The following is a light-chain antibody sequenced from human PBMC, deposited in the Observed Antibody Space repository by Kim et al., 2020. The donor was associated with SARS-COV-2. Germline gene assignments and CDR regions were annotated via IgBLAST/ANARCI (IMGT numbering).Light chain of an antibody. Sequence: PGQTATIPCGGSNIVSKSVHWYHQKPGQAPVLVVHSNVARPSGIPERFSGSTSGNTATLTIGRVEAGDEGDYYCQVWDSSGDHPVIFGGGTKLTVL. CDR1: NIVSKS. CDR3: QVWDSSGDHPVI. J-gene: IGLJ2*01. V-gene: IGLV3-21*02. CDR2: SNV.